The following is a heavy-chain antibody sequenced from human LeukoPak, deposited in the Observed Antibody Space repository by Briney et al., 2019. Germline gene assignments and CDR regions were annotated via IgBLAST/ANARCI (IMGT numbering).Heavy chain of an antibody. CDR2: IYTSGST. D-gene: IGHD6-6*01. CDR3: ARGLSSSSSEFDY. Sequence: SETLSFTCTVSGGSISSGSYYWSWIRQPAGKGLEWIGRIYTSGSTNYNPSLKSRVTISVDTSKNQFSLKLSSVTAADTAVYYCARGLSSSSSEFDYWGQGTLVTVSS. J-gene: IGHJ4*02. V-gene: IGHV4-61*02. CDR1: GGSISSGSYY.